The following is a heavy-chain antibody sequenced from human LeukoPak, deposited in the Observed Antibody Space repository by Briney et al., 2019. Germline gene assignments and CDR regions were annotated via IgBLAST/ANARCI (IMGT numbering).Heavy chain of an antibody. D-gene: IGHD1-1*01. CDR3: ARAWTAHFDY. CDR1: GFTFSSYA. J-gene: IGHJ4*02. CDR2: ISYDGSNK. Sequence: PGGSLRLSCAASGFTFSSYAMHWVRQAPGKGLEWVAVISYDGSNKYYADSVKGRFTISRGNSKNTLYLQMNSLRAEDTAVYYCARAWTAHFDYWGQGALVTVSS. V-gene: IGHV3-30-3*01.